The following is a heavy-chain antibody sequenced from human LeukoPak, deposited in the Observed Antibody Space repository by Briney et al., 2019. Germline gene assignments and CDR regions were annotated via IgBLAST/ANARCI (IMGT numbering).Heavy chain of an antibody. CDR1: GGSVSSRPHF. Sequence: PSETLSLTCTVSGGSVSSRPHFWAWIRQTPGKGLEWIGTTYYTGSTNYNPSLKSRVTISVDVSTDTFSLNLGSVTAADTAVYYCARLLGGYFAGDAFDVWGQGTMATVSS. CDR2: TYYTGST. V-gene: IGHV4-39*02. D-gene: IGHD3-9*01. J-gene: IGHJ3*01. CDR3: ARLLGGYFAGDAFDV.